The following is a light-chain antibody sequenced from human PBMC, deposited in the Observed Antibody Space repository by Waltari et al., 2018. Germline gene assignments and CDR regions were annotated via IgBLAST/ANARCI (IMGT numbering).Light chain of an antibody. CDR2: KSS. CDR3: QQYNTYHT. Sequence: DIQMTQSPSTLSASIGDRVPITCRASQNINNWLAWYQQKPGKAPKLLISKSSTLERGVPSRFSGSGSGTEFTLTISSLQPDDFATYYCQQYNTYHTFGQGTKLEIK. V-gene: IGKV1-5*03. J-gene: IGKJ2*01. CDR1: QNINNW.